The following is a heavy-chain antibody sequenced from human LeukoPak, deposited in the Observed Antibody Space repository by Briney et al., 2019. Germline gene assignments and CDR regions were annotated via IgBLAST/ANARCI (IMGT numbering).Heavy chain of an antibody. CDR1: GGSISSGGYY. CDR3: AREVATIKGVGY. D-gene: IGHD5-12*01. V-gene: IGHV4-30-2*01. CDR2: IYHSGST. J-gene: IGHJ4*02. Sequence: PSETLSLTCTVSGGSISSGGYYWSWIRQPPGKGLEWIGYIYHSGSTYYNPSLKSRVTISVDRSKNQFSLKLSSVTAADTAVYYCAREVATIKGVGYWGQGTLVTVSS.